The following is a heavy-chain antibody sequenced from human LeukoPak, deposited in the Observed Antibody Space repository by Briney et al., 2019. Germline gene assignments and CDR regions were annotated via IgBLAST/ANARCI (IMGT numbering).Heavy chain of an antibody. D-gene: IGHD3-3*01. Sequence: PGGSLRLSYAASGFTFSSYAMSWVRQAPGKGLERVSAISGSGSSTYYADSVKGRFTISRDNSKNTLYLQMNSLRAEDTAVYYCAKHRDFWSGYYTGPDAFDIWGQGTIVTVSS. CDR2: ISGSGSST. CDR3: AKHRDFWSGYYTGPDAFDI. V-gene: IGHV3-23*01. CDR1: GFTFSSYA. J-gene: IGHJ3*02.